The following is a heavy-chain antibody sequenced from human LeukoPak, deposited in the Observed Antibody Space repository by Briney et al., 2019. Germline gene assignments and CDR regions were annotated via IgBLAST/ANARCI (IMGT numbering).Heavy chain of an antibody. D-gene: IGHD6-19*01. CDR3: VRWGVEAGMDY. CDR2: ISSSSSYI. J-gene: IGHJ4*02. Sequence: GGSLRLSCAASGFTFSSYSMNWVRQAPGKGLEWVSSISSSSSYIYYADSVKGRFTISRDNAKRSMFPQMNSLRAEETAVYKCVRWGVEAGMDYWGQGTPVTVSS. V-gene: IGHV3-21*01. CDR1: GFTFSSYS.